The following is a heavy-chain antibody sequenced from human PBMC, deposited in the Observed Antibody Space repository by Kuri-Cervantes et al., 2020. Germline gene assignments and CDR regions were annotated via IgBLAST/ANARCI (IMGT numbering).Heavy chain of an antibody. D-gene: IGHD2-15*01. V-gene: IGHV3-11*04. CDR1: GFTFSDYY. CDR2: ISSSGSTI. J-gene: IGHJ4*02. CDR3: ARGGILGYCSGGSCYSPDY. Sequence: GESLKISCAASGFTFSDYYMSWIRQAPGKGLEWVSYISSSGSTIYYADSVKGRFTISRDNAKNSLYLQMNSLRAEDTAVYYCARGGILGYCSGGSCYSPDYWGQGTLVTVSS.